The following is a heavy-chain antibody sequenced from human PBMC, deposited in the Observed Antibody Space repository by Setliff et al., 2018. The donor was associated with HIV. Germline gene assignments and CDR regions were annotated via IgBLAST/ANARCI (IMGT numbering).Heavy chain of an antibody. J-gene: IGHJ3*02. CDR2: ILYGGNT. D-gene: IGHD2-8*01. Sequence: KLPETLSLTCTVSGGSVSSRGYYWGWIRQPPGKGPEWIANILYGGNTYYNPSLKSRVTISVDTSKNHFSLKLNSVTAADTAVYFCARPTTGVGGGAAFDIWGQGTMVTV. V-gene: IGHV4-39*02. CDR3: ARPTTGVGGGAAFDI. CDR1: GGSVSSRGYY.